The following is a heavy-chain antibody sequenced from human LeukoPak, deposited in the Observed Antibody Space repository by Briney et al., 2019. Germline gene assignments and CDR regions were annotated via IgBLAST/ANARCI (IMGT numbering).Heavy chain of an antibody. CDR2: ISYDGSNK. V-gene: IGHV3-30-3*01. Sequence: GRSLRLSCAASGFTFSSYAMHWVRQAPGKGLEWVAVISYDGSNKYYADSVKGRFTISRDNSKNTLYLQMNSLRAEDTAVYYCARGLGYFDYGGQGTLVTVSS. J-gene: IGHJ4*02. CDR3: ARGLGYFDY. D-gene: IGHD3-16*01. CDR1: GFTFSSYA.